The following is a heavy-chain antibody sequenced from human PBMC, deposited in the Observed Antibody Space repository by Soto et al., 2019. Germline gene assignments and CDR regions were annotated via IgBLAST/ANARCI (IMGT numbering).Heavy chain of an antibody. CDR3: ARWGIAAGDY. V-gene: IGHV3-74*01. CDR1: GFTFSNYW. D-gene: IGHD6-13*01. Sequence: PGGSLRLSCAASGFTFSNYWMHWVRQAPGKGLAWVSRINSDGSSTYYADSVKGRFTFSRDNSKNTLYLQMNSLRAEDTAVYYCARWGIAAGDYWGQGTLVTVSS. J-gene: IGHJ4*02. CDR2: INSDGSST.